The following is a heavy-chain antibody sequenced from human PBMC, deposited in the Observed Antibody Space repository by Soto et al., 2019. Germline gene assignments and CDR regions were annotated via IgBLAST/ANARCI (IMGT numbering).Heavy chain of an antibody. V-gene: IGHV3-30*18. CDR3: AKEMGIVVVPAASNYYYYYGMDV. CDR1: GFTFSSYG. D-gene: IGHD2-2*01. Sequence: QVQLVESGGGVVQPGRSLRLSCAASGFTFSSYGMHWVRQAPGKGLEWGAVISYDGSNKYYADSVKGRFTISRDNAKNTLYLQMNSLRAEDTAVYYCAKEMGIVVVPAASNYYYYYGMDVWGQGTTVTVSS. CDR2: ISYDGSNK. J-gene: IGHJ6*02.